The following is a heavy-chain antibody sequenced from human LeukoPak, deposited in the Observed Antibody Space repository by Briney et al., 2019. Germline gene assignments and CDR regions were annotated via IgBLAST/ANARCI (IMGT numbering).Heavy chain of an antibody. CDR1: GYTFTNYA. D-gene: IGHD3-22*01. J-gene: IGHJ3*02. CDR3: ARGDYYDNSGYFDDAFDI. Sequence: ASVKVSCKASGYTFTNYAMHWVRQAPGQRLEWMGWINAGNGNTKYSQKFQGRVTITRDTSASTAYMELSSLRSEDTAVYYCARGDYYDNSGYFDDAFDIWGQGTMVTVSS. CDR2: INAGNGNT. V-gene: IGHV1-3*01.